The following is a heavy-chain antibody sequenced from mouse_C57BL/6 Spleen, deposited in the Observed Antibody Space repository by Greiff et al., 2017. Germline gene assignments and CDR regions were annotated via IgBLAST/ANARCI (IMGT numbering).Heavy chain of an antibody. CDR1: GYSITSGYY. CDR2: ISYDGSN. D-gene: IGHD2-4*01. CDR3: ARKDDYDGFAY. Sequence: DVKLQESGPGLVKPSQSLSLTCSVTGYSITSGYYWNWIRQFPGNKLEWMGYISYDGSNNYNPSLKNRISITRDTSKNQFFLKLNSVTTEDTATYYCARKDDYDGFAYWGQGTLVTVSA. J-gene: IGHJ3*01. V-gene: IGHV3-6*01.